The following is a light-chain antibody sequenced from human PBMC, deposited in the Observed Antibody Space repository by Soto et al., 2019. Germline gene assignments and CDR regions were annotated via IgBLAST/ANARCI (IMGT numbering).Light chain of an antibody. V-gene: IGKV1-8*01. CDR2: AAS. Sequence: AIRMTQSPSSLSASTGDRVTITCRASQAIRTALGWYQQKPGKVPKLLIYAASILQSGVPSRFSGSGSGAEFTLTISSLQPDDFATYYCQQYNTYPWTFGQGTKVDIK. CDR1: QAIRTA. J-gene: IGKJ1*01. CDR3: QQYNTYPWT.